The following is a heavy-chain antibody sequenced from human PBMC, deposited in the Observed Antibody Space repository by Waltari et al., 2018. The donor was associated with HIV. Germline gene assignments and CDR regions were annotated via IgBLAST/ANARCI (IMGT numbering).Heavy chain of an antibody. D-gene: IGHD3-22*01. J-gene: IGHJ6*02. CDR3: ARFATHFYDGFGWGGFEAYGMDV. V-gene: IGHV3-53*01. Sequence: AQLVESGGTLVQIGKSLRLSCVVTEFTVPQHYWTWVRQAPGKGREWVSTMYKDGRVFYADSVRGRFTLSRDNSKNSLNLEMTGLRVDDTATYFCARFATHFYDGFGWGGFEAYGMDVWGQGTTVIVSS. CDR1: EFTVPQHY. CDR2: MYKDGRV.